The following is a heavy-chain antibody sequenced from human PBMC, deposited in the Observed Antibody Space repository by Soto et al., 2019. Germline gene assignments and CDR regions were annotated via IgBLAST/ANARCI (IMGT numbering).Heavy chain of an antibody. CDR1: GYTFTSYG. V-gene: IGHV1-18*01. CDR2: ISAYNGNT. J-gene: IGHJ4*02. CDR3: ARSGCSGGSCYSYYFDC. D-gene: IGHD2-15*01. Sequence: QVQLVQSGAEVKKPGASVKVSCKASGYTFTSYGSSWVRQAPGQGLEWMGWISAYNGNTNYAQKLQGRVTMSTDTSTSTAYMELRSLRSDDTTMYYCARSGCSGGSCYSYYFDCWGQGTLVTVSS.